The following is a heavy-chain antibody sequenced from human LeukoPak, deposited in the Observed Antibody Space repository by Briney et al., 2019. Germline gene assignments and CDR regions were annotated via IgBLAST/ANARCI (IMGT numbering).Heavy chain of an antibody. V-gene: IGHV1-2*02. J-gene: IGHJ4*02. CDR2: INPNSGGT. Sequence: ASVKVSCKASGYTFTGYYMHWVRQAPGQGLEWMGWINPNSGGTNYAQKFQGRVTMTRDTSISTAYMELSRLRSDDTAVYYCARGGLGGYSYGRHFDYWGQGTLVTVSS. CDR3: ARGGLGGYSYGRHFDY. CDR1: GYTFTGYY. D-gene: IGHD5-18*01.